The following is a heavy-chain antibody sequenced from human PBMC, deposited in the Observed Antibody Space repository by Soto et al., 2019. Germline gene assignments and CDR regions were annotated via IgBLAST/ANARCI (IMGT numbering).Heavy chain of an antibody. CDR3: AREGLITGTTYSYYGIDV. V-gene: IGHV4-59*01. CDR2: ISYSGST. J-gene: IGHJ6*02. Sequence: SETLSLTCTVSGDSISSFYWSWIRQPPGKGLEWIGYISYSGSTNYNPSLKSRVTISVDTSKNQFSLKLSSVTAADTAVYYCAREGLITGTTYSYYGIDVWGQGTTVTVSS. CDR1: GDSISSFY. D-gene: IGHD1-7*01.